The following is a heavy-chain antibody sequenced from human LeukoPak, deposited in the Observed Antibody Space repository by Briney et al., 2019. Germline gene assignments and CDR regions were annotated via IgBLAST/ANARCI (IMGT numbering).Heavy chain of an antibody. CDR2: ISSSSSYI. J-gene: IGHJ4*02. CDR1: GFTFSSYS. D-gene: IGHD3-3*01. V-gene: IGHV3-21*01. Sequence: GGSLRLSCVASGFTFSSYSMNWVRQAPGKGLEWVSSISSSSSYIYYADPVKGRFTISRDNSKNTLYLQMNSLRAEDTAVYYCAKDRLRFLEWSRPVDFWGQGTLVTVSS. CDR3: AKDRLRFLEWSRPVDF.